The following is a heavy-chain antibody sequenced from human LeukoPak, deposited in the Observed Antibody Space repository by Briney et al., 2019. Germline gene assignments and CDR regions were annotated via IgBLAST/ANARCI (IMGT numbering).Heavy chain of an antibody. CDR1: GFTVSNNY. V-gene: IGHV3-53*01. CDR3: ARDRRVVPAAIYFYYMDV. CDR2: IYSGGST. D-gene: IGHD2-2*01. Sequence: PGGSLRLSCAASGFTVSNNYMSWVRQAPGKGLEWVSVIYSGGSTHYADSVKGRFTISSDNSKNTVNLQMNSLRAEDTAVYYCARDRRVVPAAIYFYYMDVWGKGTTVTVSS. J-gene: IGHJ6*03.